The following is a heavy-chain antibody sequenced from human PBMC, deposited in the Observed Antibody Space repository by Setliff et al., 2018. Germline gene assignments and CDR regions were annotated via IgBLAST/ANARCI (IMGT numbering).Heavy chain of an antibody. Sequence: SETLSLTCTVSGVSFGSGTYYWSWIRQPAGKGLEWIGLIQSTGNTNYNPSLQSRVTISIDTSKNQFSLKMSSVTAADTAMYYCAGTPALGTSWLSPFDYWGQGTLVT. CDR3: AGTPALGTSWLSPFDY. D-gene: IGHD5-12*01. J-gene: IGHJ4*02. V-gene: IGHV4-61*02. CDR1: GVSFGSGTYY. CDR2: IQSTGNT.